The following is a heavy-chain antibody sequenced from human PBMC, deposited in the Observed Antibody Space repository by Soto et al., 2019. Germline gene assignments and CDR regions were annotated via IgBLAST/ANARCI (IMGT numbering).Heavy chain of an antibody. Sequence: EVQLVESGGGLVQPGGSLRLSCGASGFTFSRHWMHWVRQVPGKGLVWVSRITNDGSSTSYADSVKGRFTVSRDNAKNTLYLRRSSLRAEDAAVYYCVRSGAGWAFHIWGQPTMVTVS. CDR3: VRSGAGWAFHI. J-gene: IGHJ3*02. CDR2: ITNDGSST. CDR1: GFTFSRHW. V-gene: IGHV3-74*01. D-gene: IGHD1-26*01.